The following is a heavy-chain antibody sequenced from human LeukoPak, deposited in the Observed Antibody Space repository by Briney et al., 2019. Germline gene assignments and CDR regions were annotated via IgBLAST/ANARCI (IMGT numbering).Heavy chain of an antibody. D-gene: IGHD1-14*01. CDR3: ARHGTISSESYFDY. CDR2: IHNSGRT. Sequence: SETLSLTCTVSGGSISSYYWSWIRQPPGKGLEWVGYIHNSGRTNYNPSLKSRVTGFVDTSKNQVSLRLSSVTAADTAVYYCARHGTISSESYFDYWGQGALVTVSS. V-gene: IGHV4-59*08. CDR1: GGSISSYY. J-gene: IGHJ4*02.